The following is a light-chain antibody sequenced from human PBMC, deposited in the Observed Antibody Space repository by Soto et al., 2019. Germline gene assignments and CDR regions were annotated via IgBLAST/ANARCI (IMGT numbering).Light chain of an antibody. CDR2: KDS. J-gene: IGLJ2*01. V-gene: IGLV3-27*01. CDR1: VLAKKY. Sequence: SSELTQPSSVSVSPGQTARITCSGDVLAKKYARWFQQKPGQAPVLVIHKDSERPSGIPERFSGFSSGTTVTLTISGAQVEDEADYYCYSAADNNVVFGGGTQLTVL. CDR3: YSAADNNVV.